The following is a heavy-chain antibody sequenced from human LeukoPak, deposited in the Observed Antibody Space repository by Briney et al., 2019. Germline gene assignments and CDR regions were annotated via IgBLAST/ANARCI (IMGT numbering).Heavy chain of an antibody. V-gene: IGHV1-46*01. CDR1: GYTFTSYY. CDR2: INPSGGST. Sequence: ASVKVSCKASGYTFTSYYMHWVRQAPGQGLEWMGIINPSGGSTSYARKFQGRVTMTRDTSTSTVYMELSSLRSEDTAVYYCARDRAPFYCSSTSCRYRFDPWGQGTLVTVSS. J-gene: IGHJ5*02. D-gene: IGHD2-2*01. CDR3: ARDRAPFYCSSTSCRYRFDP.